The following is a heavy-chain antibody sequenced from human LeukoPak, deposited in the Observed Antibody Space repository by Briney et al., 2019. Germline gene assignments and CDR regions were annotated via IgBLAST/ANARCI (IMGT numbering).Heavy chain of an antibody. D-gene: IGHD6-19*01. CDR3: ARSAKGIAVAGREFDY. CDR2: ICTSGST. V-gene: IGHV4-4*07. CDR1: GGSISSYY. J-gene: IGHJ4*02. Sequence: SETLSLTCTVSGGSISSYYWSWIRQPAGKGLEWIGRICTSGSTNYNPSLKSRVTMSVDTSKNQFSLKLSSVTAADTAVYYCARSAKGIAVAGREFDYWGQGTLVTVSS.